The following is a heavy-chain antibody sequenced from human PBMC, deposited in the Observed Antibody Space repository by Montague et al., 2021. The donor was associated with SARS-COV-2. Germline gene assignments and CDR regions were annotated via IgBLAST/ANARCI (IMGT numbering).Heavy chain of an antibody. D-gene: IGHD3-10*01. CDR2: IFNGGCT. J-gene: IGHJ4*02. V-gene: IGHV4-39*01. Sequence: SETLSLTCTVSGASISPSGYSLGWFRKPTAKGLAWIGCIFNGGCTVYNPSLKSRVTICVDTSTNQFSLKLSSVTAADTAVYYCASMLRSQVYYFDYWGQGTLVTVSS. CDR3: ASMLRSQVYYFDY. CDR1: GASISPSGYS.